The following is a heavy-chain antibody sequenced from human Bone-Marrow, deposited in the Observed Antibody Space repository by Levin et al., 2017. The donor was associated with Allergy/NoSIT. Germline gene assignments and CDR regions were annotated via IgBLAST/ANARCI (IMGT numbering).Heavy chain of an antibody. Sequence: GESLKISCAASGFSVSNHYIAWVRQAPGKGLEWVSVIYSGGGRYYAESVKGRFTISRDNSKNTVYLQMNSLRAEDTAVYYCARGKADDYWGQGTLVTFSS. CDR3: ARGKADDY. D-gene: IGHD6-13*01. CDR2: IYSGGGR. V-gene: IGHV3-53*01. CDR1: GFSVSNHY. J-gene: IGHJ4*02.